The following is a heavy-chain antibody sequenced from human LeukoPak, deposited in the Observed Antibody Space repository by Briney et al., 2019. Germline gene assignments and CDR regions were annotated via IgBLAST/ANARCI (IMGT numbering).Heavy chain of an antibody. D-gene: IGHD3-10*01. CDR2: ISNSGSTI. V-gene: IGHV3-48*03. CDR1: GFTFSSYE. Sequence: GGSLRLSCAASGFTFSSYEMNWVRQAPGKGLEWVSYISNSGSTIYYADSVKGRFTISRDNVKNSLYLQMNSLRAEDTAVYYCATTRGPWWFDPWGQGTLVTVSS. J-gene: IGHJ5*02. CDR3: ATTRGPWWFDP.